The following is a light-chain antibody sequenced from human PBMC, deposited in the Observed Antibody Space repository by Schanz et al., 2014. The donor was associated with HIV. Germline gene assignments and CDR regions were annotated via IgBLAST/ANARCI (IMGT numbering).Light chain of an antibody. CDR1: SSNIRSNT. J-gene: IGLJ3*02. CDR3: AAWDDSLKGWV. Sequence: QSVLTQPPSASGTPGQRVTISCSGSSSNIRSNTINWYQQLPGTAPKLLIYNSYHRPSGVPDRFSGSKSGTSASLAISGLRSEDEADYHCAAWDDSLKGWVFGGGTKLTVL. CDR2: NSY. V-gene: IGLV1-44*01.